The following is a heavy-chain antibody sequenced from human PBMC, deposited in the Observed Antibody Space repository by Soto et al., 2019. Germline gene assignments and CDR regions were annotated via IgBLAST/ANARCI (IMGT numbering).Heavy chain of an antibody. V-gene: IGHV4-34*01. Sequence: QVQLQQWGAGLLKPSETLSLTCAVYGGSFSGYYWSWIRQPPGKGLEWIGEINHSGSTNYNPSLKSLVTISVDTSKNQFSLKLSSVTAADTAVYYCARAQNYRYYYYYYMDVWGKGTTVTVSS. D-gene: IGHD3-10*01. J-gene: IGHJ6*03. CDR2: INHSGST. CDR3: ARAQNYRYYYYYYMDV. CDR1: GGSFSGYY.